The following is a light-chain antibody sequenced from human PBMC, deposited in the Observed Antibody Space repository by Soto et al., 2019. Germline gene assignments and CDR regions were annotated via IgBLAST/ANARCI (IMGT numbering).Light chain of an antibody. CDR1: QTISSW. Sequence: DIQMTQSPSTLSVSVGDRVTMACRASQTISSWLAWYQQKPGKAPKLLIYKASTLKSGVPSRFSGSGSGTEFTLTISSLQPDDFATYYCQHYNSYSEAFGQGTKVDTK. J-gene: IGKJ1*01. CDR3: QHYNSYSEA. CDR2: KAS. V-gene: IGKV1-5*03.